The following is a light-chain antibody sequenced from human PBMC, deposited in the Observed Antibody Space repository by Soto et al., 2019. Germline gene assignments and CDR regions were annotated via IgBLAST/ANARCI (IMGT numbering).Light chain of an antibody. CDR2: DAS. CDR3: QQYETFSGT. CDR1: QSFSGT. V-gene: IGKV1-5*01. J-gene: IGKJ1*01. Sequence: DIQMTQSPSTLSGSVGDRVTITCRASQSFSGTLAWYQQKPRKAPKLLIYDASSLERGVASRFSGSGSGTEFTLTISSLQPDDFATYYCQQYETFSGTFGPGTKVDIK.